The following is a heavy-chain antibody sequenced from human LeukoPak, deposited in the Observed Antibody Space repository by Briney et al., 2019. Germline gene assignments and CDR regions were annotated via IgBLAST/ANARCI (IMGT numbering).Heavy chain of an antibody. V-gene: IGHV3-23*01. D-gene: IGHD3-22*01. CDR3: RSRDSRAYFDFDY. Sequence: GGTLRLSCAASGITFSSYGVSWVRQAPGKGLEWVSSISSTGGTTYYADSVKGRFTISRDNSKNTLYLQMNSLKTEDTAVYYCRSRDSRAYFDFDYWGQGTLVTVSS. CDR1: GITFSSYG. J-gene: IGHJ4*02. CDR2: ISSTGGTT.